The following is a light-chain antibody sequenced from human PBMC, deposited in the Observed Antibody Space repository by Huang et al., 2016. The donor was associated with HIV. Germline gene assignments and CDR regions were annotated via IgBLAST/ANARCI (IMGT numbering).Light chain of an antibody. CDR3: QQYYSASIT. CDR2: LAS. J-gene: IGKJ5*01. CDR1: QPLLSTANNKSY. Sequence: DIVMTQSPGSLTVSLGERASINCTSSQPLLSTANNKSYLAWYQQKPRQPPKALIYLASNLESGVPERFSGSGSGTDFTLTISSLQAEDGALYYCQQYYSASITFGQGTRVEI. V-gene: IGKV4-1*01.